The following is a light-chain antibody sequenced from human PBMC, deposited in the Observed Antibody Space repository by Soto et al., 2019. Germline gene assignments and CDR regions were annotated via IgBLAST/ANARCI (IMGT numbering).Light chain of an antibody. CDR3: QHYNIYSPWT. V-gene: IGKV1-5*01. J-gene: IGKJ1*01. Sequence: IQMTQSPSTLSASVGDRVTLTCRASQSINAWLAWYQQKPGKAPKLLIYDASSLQSGVPSRFSGSGSGTEFTLTISGLQPDDFATYYCQHYNIYSPWTFGQGTKVESK. CDR2: DAS. CDR1: QSINAW.